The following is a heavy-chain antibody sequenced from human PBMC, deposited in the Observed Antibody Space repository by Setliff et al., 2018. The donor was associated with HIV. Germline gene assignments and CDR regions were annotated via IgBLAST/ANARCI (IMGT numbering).Heavy chain of an antibody. J-gene: IGHJ4*02. Sequence: SETLSLTCAAYGGPSNDYYWNWIRQPPGKGLEWIGEIHHTGYINYHPSFKSRVTISLDTSRNQFSLMLSSATAADTAVYYCARVTSSPGYFLDYWGQGTLVTVSS. V-gene: IGHV4-34*01. CDR3: ARVTSSPGYFLDY. CDR2: IHHTGYI. CDR1: GGPSNDYY. D-gene: IGHD1-1*01.